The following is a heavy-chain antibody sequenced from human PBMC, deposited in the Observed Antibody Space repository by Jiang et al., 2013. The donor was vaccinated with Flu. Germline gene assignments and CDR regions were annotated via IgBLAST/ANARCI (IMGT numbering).Heavy chain of an antibody. CDR2: IYYSGNT. Sequence: GLVKPSETLSLTCTVSGGSIRSSSYYWGWIRQPPGKGLEWIGSIYYSGNTYYNPSLKSRVTISVDTSKNQFSLKLSSVTAADTTVYYCARLGHYDSSGYPIGNWGQGTLVTVSS. CDR1: GGSIRSSSYY. D-gene: IGHD3-22*01. J-gene: IGHJ4*02. V-gene: IGHV4-39*07. CDR3: ARLGHYDSSGYPIGN.